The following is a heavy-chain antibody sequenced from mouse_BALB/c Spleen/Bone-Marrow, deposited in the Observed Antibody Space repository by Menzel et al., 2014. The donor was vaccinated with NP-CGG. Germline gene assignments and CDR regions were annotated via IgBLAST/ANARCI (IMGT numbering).Heavy chain of an antibody. CDR2: IRLKSTNYAT. J-gene: IGHJ4*01. V-gene: IGHV6-6*02. CDR1: GFTFSNYW. Sequence: EVLLVESGGGLVQPGGSMKLSCVASGFTFSNYWMNWVRQSPEKGLEWVAEIRLKSTNYATHYAESVKGRFTISRDDSKSSVYLQMNNLRAEDTGIYYYIRAFISGAMDYWGQGTSLTVSS. D-gene: IGHD1-2*01. CDR3: IRAFISGAMDY.